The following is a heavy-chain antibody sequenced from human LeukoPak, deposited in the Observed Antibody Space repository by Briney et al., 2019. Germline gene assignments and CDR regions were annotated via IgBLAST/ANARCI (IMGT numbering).Heavy chain of an antibody. J-gene: IGHJ2*01. CDR3: AREYSGGDCYYWYFDL. D-gene: IGHD2-21*02. Sequence: PSETLSLTCAVSGXSISSSNWWSWVRQPPGKGLEWIGEIYHSGSTNYNPSLKSRVTISVDKSKNQFSLKLSSVTAADTAVYYCAREYSGGDCYYWYFDLWGRGTLVTVSS. V-gene: IGHV4-4*02. CDR2: IYHSGST. CDR1: GXSISSSNW.